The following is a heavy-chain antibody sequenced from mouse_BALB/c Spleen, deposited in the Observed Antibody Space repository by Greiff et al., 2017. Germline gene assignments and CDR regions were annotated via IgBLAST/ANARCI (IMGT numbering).Heavy chain of an antibody. CDR2: ISSGGST. CDR3: ASSYDYVAMDY. D-gene: IGHD6-5*01. V-gene: IGHV5-6-5*01. J-gene: IGHJ4*01. Sequence: EVHLVESGGGLVKPGGSLKLSCAASGFTFSSYAMSWVRQTPEKRLEWVASISSGGSTYYPDSVKGRFTISRDNARNILYLQMSSLRSEDTAMYYCASSYDYVAMDYWGQGTSVTVSS. CDR1: GFTFSSYA.